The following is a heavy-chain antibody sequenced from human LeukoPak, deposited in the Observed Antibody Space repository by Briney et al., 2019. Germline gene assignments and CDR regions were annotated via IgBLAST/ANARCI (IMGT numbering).Heavy chain of an antibody. V-gene: IGHV4-39*01. J-gene: IGHJ4*02. CDR3: ARHSASGADDY. CDR2: VYYDGST. D-gene: IGHD6-19*01. CDR1: GGSISITSYY. Sequence: PSETLSLTCTVSGGSISITSYYWAWIRQPPGKGLEWIASVYYDGSTYYTPSLKSRLTISADTSRNQFSLKMSSVTAADTAVYYCARHSASGADDYWGQGSLVTVSS.